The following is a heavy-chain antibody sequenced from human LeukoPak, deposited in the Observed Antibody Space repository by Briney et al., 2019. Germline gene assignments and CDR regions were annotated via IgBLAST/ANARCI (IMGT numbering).Heavy chain of an antibody. CDR3: AREVYSGSYSPYFDY. CDR2: IYHSGST. V-gene: IGHV4-4*02. J-gene: IGHJ4*02. D-gene: IGHD1-26*01. Sequence: SGTLSLTCAVSGGSISSSNWWCWVRQPPGKGLEWIGEIYHSGSTNYNPSLKSRVTISVDKSKNQFSLKLSSVTAADTAVYYCAREVYSGSYSPYFDYWGQGTLVTVSS. CDR1: GGSISSSNW.